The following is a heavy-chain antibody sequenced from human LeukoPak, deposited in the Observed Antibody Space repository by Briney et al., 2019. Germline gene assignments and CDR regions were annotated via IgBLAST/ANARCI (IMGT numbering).Heavy chain of an antibody. V-gene: IGHV5-10-1*01. CDR2: IDPSDSYT. J-gene: IGHJ4*02. CDR1: GYSITNYW. Sequence: GESLQSSCKGSGYSITNYWIIWVRQMPGKGLEWMGRIDPSDSYTDYSPSFEGHVTISADKSISAAYLQWSSLKASDTAMYYCARHSARGAGILVWGEGTGVSVSS. D-gene: IGHD3-3*01. CDR3: ARHSARGAGILV.